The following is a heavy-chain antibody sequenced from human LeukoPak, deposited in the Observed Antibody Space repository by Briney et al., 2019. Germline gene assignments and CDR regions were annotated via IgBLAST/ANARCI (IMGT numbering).Heavy chain of an antibody. CDR2: VSGSGGST. V-gene: IGHV3-23*01. Sequence: PGGSLRLSCAASGFTFSSYAMSWVRQAPGKGLEWVSAVSGSGGSTYYADSVKGRFTISRDNSKNTLYLQMNSLRAEDTAVYYCAKDQDYGVILSWCFDLWGRGTLVTVSS. CDR3: AKDQDYGVILSWCFDL. J-gene: IGHJ2*01. D-gene: IGHD4-17*01. CDR1: GFTFSSYA.